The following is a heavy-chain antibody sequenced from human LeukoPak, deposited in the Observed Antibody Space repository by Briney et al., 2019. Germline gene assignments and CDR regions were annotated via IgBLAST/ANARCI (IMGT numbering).Heavy chain of an antibody. CDR3: ARRSLAVAGTRVRAFDI. Sequence: PSETLSLTCAVYGGSFSGYYWSWIRQPPGKGLEWIGEINHSGSTNYNPSLKSRVTISVDTSKNQFSLKLSSVTAADTAVYYCARRSLAVAGTRVRAFDIWGQGTMVAVSS. D-gene: IGHD6-19*01. CDR2: INHSGST. V-gene: IGHV4-34*01. J-gene: IGHJ3*02. CDR1: GGSFSGYY.